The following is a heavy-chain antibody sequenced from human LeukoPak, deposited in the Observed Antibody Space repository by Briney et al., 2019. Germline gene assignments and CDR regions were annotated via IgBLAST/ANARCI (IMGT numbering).Heavy chain of an antibody. J-gene: IGHJ4*02. D-gene: IGHD3-22*01. V-gene: IGHV3-23*01. CDR3: AKRGVVIRVILVGFHKEAYYFDS. Sequence: GGSLRLSCEASGLTFSNYGMSWVRQAPGKGLEWVAGISDSGGRTNYADSVKGRFTISRDNPKNTLYLQMNSLRAEDTAVYFCAKRGVVIRVILVGFHKEAYYFDSWGQGALVTVSS. CDR2: ISDSGGRT. CDR1: GLTFSNYG.